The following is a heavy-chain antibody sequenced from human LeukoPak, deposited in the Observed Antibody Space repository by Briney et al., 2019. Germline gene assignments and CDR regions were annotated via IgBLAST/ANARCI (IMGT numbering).Heavy chain of an antibody. CDR1: GFTFSSYW. CDR2: INTDGSST. V-gene: IGHV3-74*01. Sequence: GGSLRLSCAASGFTFSSYWMHWVRQAPGKGLVWVSRINTDGSSTSYADSVKGRFTISRDNAKNTLYLQMNSLRAEDTAVYYCAKDWVVIATTPLFDPWGQGTLVTVSS. CDR3: AKDWVVIATTPLFDP. D-gene: IGHD2-21*01. J-gene: IGHJ5*02.